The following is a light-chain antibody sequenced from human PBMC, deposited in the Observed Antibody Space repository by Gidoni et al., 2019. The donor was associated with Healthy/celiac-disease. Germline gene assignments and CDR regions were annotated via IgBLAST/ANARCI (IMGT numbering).Light chain of an antibody. CDR2: GAS. Sequence: EIVMTQSPATLSVSPGERATLSCRASQSVTSNLAWYQQKPGQAPRLLIYGASTRATGIPARFSGSGSGTEFTPTISSLQSEDFAVYYCQQYNKRRTFGQGTKVEIK. CDR1: QSVTSN. J-gene: IGKJ1*01. V-gene: IGKV3-15*01. CDR3: QQYNKRRT.